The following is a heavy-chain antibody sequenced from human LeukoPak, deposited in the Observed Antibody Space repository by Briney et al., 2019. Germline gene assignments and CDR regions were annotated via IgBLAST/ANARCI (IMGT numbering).Heavy chain of an antibody. CDR1: GRSFSGYD. V-gene: IGHV4-34*01. CDR3: ARYCSSTCCYRFSRFAS. CDR2: INHSGST. J-gene: IGHJ5*01. D-gene: IGHD2-2*01. Sequence: KPSETLSLTCAVYGRSFSGYDWSWIRQPPGKGLEWVGEINHSGSTKYNPSLKKRGNISVDKTTNKFSLKLMYMTGADTSVFYWARYCSSTCCYRFSRFASWGQGTLATVSS.